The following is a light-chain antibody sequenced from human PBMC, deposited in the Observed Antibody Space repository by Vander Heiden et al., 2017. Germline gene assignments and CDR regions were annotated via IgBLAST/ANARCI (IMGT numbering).Light chain of an antibody. V-gene: IGLV1-51*02. CDR1: SSNIVNNY. Sequence: QSVLTQPPSVSAAPGQKVTISCSGSSSNIVNNYVSWYQQLPGTAPKLLIYENNKRPSGIPDRFSGSKSGTSATLGITGLQTGDEADYYCGTWDSSLSGGVFGGGTTLTVL. J-gene: IGLJ3*02. CDR3: GTWDSSLSGGV. CDR2: ENN.